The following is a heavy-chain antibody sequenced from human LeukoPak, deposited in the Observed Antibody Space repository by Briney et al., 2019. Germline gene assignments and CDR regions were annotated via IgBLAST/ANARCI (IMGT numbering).Heavy chain of an antibody. CDR2: INAGNGNT. V-gene: IGHV1-3*01. J-gene: IGHJ6*04. D-gene: IGHD3-10*01. CDR3: ARDGWFGYYYCGMDV. Sequence: ASVKVSCKASGYTFTSYAMHWVRQAPGQRLEWMGWINAGNGNTKYSQKFQGRVTITRDTSASTAYMELSSLRSEDTAVYYCARDGWFGYYYCGMDVWGKGTTVTVSS. CDR1: GYTFTSYA.